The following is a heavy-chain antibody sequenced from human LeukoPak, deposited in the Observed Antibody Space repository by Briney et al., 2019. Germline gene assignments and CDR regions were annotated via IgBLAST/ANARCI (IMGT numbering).Heavy chain of an antibody. D-gene: IGHD3-22*01. CDR1: GFTVSSNY. V-gene: IGHV3-66*01. CDR3: ARGDHYYDSSGYSRPFDY. J-gene: IGHJ4*02. CDR2: IYSGGST. Sequence: GGSLRLSRAASGFTVSSNYMSWVRQAPGKGLEWVSVIYSGGSTYYADSVKGRFTISRDNSKNTLYLQMNSLRAEDTAVYYCARGDHYYDSSGYSRPFDYWGQGTLVTVSS.